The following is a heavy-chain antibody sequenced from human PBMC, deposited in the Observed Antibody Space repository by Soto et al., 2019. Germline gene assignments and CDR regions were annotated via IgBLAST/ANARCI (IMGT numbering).Heavy chain of an antibody. Sequence: DVQLLESGGGLVQPGGSLRLSCAASGFTFRSYAMSWVRQAPGTGLEWVSGISGSGISTHYAASVKGRCTVSRDNSKNTLYLEMNSLRAEDTAVYNCAKEPVGPDWDFDLWGRGTLVTVSS. J-gene: IGHJ2*01. CDR1: GFTFRSYA. V-gene: IGHV3-23*01. CDR2: ISGSGIST. CDR3: AKEPVGPDWDFDL.